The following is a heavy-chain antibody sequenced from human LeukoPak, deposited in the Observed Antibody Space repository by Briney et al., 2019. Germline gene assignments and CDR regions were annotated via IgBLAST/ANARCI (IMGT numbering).Heavy chain of an antibody. J-gene: IGHJ1*01. CDR2: ISYDGSNK. V-gene: IGHV3-30-3*01. CDR1: GFTFSSYA. D-gene: IGHD3-22*01. Sequence: GGSLRLSCAASGFTFSSYAMHWVRQAPGKGLERVAVISYDGSNKYYADSVKGRFTISRDNSKNTLYLQMNSLRAEDTAVYYCARGSPYYYDSSGFPKYFQHWGQGTLVTVSS. CDR3: ARGSPYYYDSSGFPKYFQH.